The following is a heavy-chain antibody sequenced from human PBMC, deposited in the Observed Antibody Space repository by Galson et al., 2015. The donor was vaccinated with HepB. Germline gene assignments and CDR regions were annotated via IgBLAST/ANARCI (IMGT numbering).Heavy chain of an antibody. J-gene: IGHJ5*02. V-gene: IGHV1-69*04. D-gene: IGHD3-10*01. CDR3: ARDGPKRWGGWFDP. CDR2: IIPILGIA. CDR1: GGTFSSYT. Sequence: SVKVSCKASGGTFSSYTISWVRQAPGQGLEWMGRIIPILGIANYAQKFQGRVTIIADKSTSTAYMELSSLRSEDTAVYYCARDGPKRWGGWFDPWGQGTLVTVSS.